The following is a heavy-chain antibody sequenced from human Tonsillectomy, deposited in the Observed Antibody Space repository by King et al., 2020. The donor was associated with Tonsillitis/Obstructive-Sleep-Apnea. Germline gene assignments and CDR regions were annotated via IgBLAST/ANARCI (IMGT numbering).Heavy chain of an antibody. V-gene: IGHV4-34*01. Sequence: VQLQQWGAGLLKPSETLSLTCAVYGGSLSGYYWSWIRQPPGKGLEWIGEINHSGSTNYNPSLKSQVTISVDTSKNQFSLKLSSVTAADTAVYYCARARGYCSGGSCYIAFDIWGQGTMVTVSS. D-gene: IGHD2-15*01. CDR3: ARARGYCSGGSCYIAFDI. CDR1: GGSLSGYY. J-gene: IGHJ3*02. CDR2: INHSGST.